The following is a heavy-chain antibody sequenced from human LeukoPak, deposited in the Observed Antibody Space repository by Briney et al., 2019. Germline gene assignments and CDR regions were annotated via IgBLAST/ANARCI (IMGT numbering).Heavy chain of an antibody. D-gene: IGHD3-10*01. CDR3: ARDLPRTSGP. V-gene: IGHV3-74*01. Sequence: GGSLRLSCAASGFTFSSEWMHWVRQAPGRGLVWISHINSDGGSTHYGDSVKGRSTVSRDNAKNTLYLQMNSLRAEDTAVYYCARDLPRTSGPWGQGTLVTVSS. J-gene: IGHJ5*02. CDR1: GFTFSSEW. CDR2: INSDGGST.